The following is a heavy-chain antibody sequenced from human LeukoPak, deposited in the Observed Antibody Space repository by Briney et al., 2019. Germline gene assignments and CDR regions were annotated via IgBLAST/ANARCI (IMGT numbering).Heavy chain of an antibody. D-gene: IGHD3-10*01. CDR3: ARDSPVRGVIITEPLDY. CDR2: ISFDGSVK. CDR1: GFTFSSYA. J-gene: IGHJ4*02. V-gene: IGHV3-30*04. Sequence: QPGRSLRLSCAASGFTFSSYAMHWVRQAPGKGLEWVAVISFDGSVKYYADSVKGRFTISRDNSKNTLSLQMNSLRAEDTAVYYCARDSPVRGVIITEPLDYWGQGTLVTVSS.